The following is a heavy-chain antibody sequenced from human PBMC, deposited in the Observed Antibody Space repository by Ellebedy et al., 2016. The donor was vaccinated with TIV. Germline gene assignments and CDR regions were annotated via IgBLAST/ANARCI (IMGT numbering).Heavy chain of an antibody. CDR3: AREKPTRFAFDI. CDR1: GFTVSSNY. V-gene: IGHV3-66*01. D-gene: IGHD3-10*01. Sequence: PGGSLRLSCAASGFTVSSNYMSWVRQAPGKGLEWVSVIYRGGSTYYADSVKGRLTISRDNSKNTLYLQMNSLRVEDTAVYYCAREKPTRFAFDIWGQGTMVTVSS. CDR2: IYRGGST. J-gene: IGHJ3*02.